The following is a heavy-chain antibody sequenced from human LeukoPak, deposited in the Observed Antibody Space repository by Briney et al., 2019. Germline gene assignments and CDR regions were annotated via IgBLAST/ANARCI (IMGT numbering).Heavy chain of an antibody. CDR1: GLTFSSYE. CDR3: ARDRGRLYCSSTSCPGWFDP. Sequence: GGSLRLSCAASGLTFSSYEMNWVRQAPGKGLEWVSYISSSGSTIYYADSVKGRFTISRDNAKNSLYLQMNSLRAEDTAVYYCARDRGRLYCSSTSCPGWFDPWGQGTLVTVSS. D-gene: IGHD2-2*01. V-gene: IGHV3-48*03. J-gene: IGHJ5*02. CDR2: ISSSGSTI.